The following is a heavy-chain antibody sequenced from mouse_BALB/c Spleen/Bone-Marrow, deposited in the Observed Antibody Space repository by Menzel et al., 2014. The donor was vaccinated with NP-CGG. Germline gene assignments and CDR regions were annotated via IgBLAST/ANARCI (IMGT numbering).Heavy chain of an antibody. Sequence: EVKLMESGGGLVKPGGSLKLSCAASGSTFSSYAMSWVRQTPEKRLEWVATINSGGSYSYYPDSVKGRFTISRDNAKNTLYVQMSSLRSEDTAMYYCARRGYGLYAMDYWGQGTSVTVSS. CDR2: INSGGSYS. V-gene: IGHV5-9-1*01. CDR1: GSTFSSYA. CDR3: ARRGYGLYAMDY. J-gene: IGHJ4*01. D-gene: IGHD1-1*01.